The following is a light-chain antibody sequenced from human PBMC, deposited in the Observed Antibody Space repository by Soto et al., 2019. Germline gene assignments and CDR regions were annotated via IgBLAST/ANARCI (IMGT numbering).Light chain of an antibody. CDR2: KAS. CDR1: QSVNNW. V-gene: IGKV1-5*03. CDR3: QQYNSYSLT. J-gene: IGKJ1*01. Sequence: DIQMTQFPSTLSASVGDRVTITCRASQSVNNWLAWYQQKPGNAPKLLIYKASNLESGVPSRFSGSGSGTEFTLSISSLQPDDLATYYCQQYNSYSLTFGQGTKVEIK.